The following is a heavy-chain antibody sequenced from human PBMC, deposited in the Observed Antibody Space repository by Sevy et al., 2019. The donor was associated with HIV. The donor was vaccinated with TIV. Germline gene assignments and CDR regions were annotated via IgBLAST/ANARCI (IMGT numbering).Heavy chain of an antibody. CDR3: AAGTGSSDFDY. CDR1: GFTFREAW. V-gene: IGHV3-15*01. J-gene: IGHJ4*02. CDR2: IKSKTDAATR. D-gene: IGHD1-26*01. Sequence: GGSLRLSCAASGFTFREAWMSWVRPAPGKGLEWVGRIKSKTDAATRDFAAPVRGRFSISRDDSANTVYLVMNNLKPEDTGVYYCAAGTGSSDFDYWGQGTLVTVSS.